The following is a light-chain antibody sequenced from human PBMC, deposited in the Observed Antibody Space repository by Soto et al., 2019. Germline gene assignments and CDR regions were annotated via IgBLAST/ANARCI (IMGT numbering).Light chain of an antibody. J-gene: IGKJ3*01. CDR3: QQTSSAPFT. Sequence: DIQMTQSPYSLSAAVGDRVTIACRASQNINTYLNWYQQKPGKAPNLLIFDAASLQSGVPSRFSGGGSRTDFTLTITSLQPEYFATYYCQQTSSAPFTFGPGTKVDIK. CDR1: QNINTY. V-gene: IGKV1-39*01. CDR2: DAA.